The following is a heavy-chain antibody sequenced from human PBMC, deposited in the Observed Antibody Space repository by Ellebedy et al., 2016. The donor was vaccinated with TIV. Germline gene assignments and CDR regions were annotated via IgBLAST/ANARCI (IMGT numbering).Heavy chain of an antibody. J-gene: IGHJ3*02. Sequence: GEPLKISCTGSGFTFADYALAWFRQAPGKGLEWITFIMNPAYGETTQYAASVKGRFTISRDDSKSTAYLQMNSLKTEDTGVYYCTRGYTSSLDTIEKWGQGTMVTVAS. V-gene: IGHV3-49*03. CDR3: TRGYTSSLDTIEK. CDR1: GFTFADYA. D-gene: IGHD6-13*01. CDR2: IMNPAYGETT.